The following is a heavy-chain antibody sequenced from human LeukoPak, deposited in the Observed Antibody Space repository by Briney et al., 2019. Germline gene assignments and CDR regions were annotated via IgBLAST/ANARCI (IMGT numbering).Heavy chain of an antibody. Sequence: GGSLRLSCTAAGFSFRTYIMAWVRHVPGKGLEWISAISGDAITTYYAAPVKGRFTISRDNFRNTLSLQMDSLRADDSAVYYCAKDASPYSNYAVRSFDSWGEGTLVTVSS. V-gene: IGHV3-23*01. CDR2: ISGDAITT. CDR1: GFSFRTYI. D-gene: IGHD4/OR15-4a*01. CDR3: AKDASPYSNYAVRSFDS. J-gene: IGHJ4*02.